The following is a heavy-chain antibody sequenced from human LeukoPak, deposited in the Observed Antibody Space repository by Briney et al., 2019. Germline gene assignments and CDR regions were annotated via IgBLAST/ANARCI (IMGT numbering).Heavy chain of an antibody. CDR1: GFTFSSYW. CDR2: IKQDGSEK. V-gene: IGHV3-7*03. J-gene: IGHJ6*04. Sequence: GGSLRLSCAASGFTFSSYWMSWVRQAPGKRLEWVANIKQDGSEKYYVDSVKGRFTISRDNAKNSLYLQMNSLRAEDTAVYYCARECHSGYDCDPIMDVWGKGTTVTVSS. CDR3: ARECHSGYDCDPIMDV. D-gene: IGHD5-12*01.